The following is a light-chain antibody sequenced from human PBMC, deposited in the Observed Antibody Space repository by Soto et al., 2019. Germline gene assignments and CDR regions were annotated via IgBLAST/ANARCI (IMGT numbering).Light chain of an antibody. Sequence: AIQMTQSPSSLSASVGDRVTISCRASLGIRNDLCWYQQRPGQAPKLLIYDASTVQSGVPSRFSGSGSGTEFTLTISSLQPDDSATYYCQHYSLYSPWTFGQGTKV. CDR3: QHYSLYSPWT. V-gene: IGKV1-6*01. CDR2: DAS. CDR1: LGIRND. J-gene: IGKJ1*01.